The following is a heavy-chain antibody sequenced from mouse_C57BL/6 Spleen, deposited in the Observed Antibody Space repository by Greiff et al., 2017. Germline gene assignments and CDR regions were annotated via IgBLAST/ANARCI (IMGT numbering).Heavy chain of an antibody. J-gene: IGHJ1*03. V-gene: IGHV5-12*01. D-gene: IGHD1-1*01. CDR2: ISNGGGST. Sequence: VQLKESGGGLVQPGGSLKLSCAASGFTFSDYYMYWVRQTPEKRLEWVAYISNGGGSTYYPDTVKGRFTLSRDNAKNTLYLQMSRLKSEDTAMYYCARQYGSNWDFEVWGTGTTGTVSS. CDR3: ARQYGSNWDFEV. CDR1: GFTFSDYY.